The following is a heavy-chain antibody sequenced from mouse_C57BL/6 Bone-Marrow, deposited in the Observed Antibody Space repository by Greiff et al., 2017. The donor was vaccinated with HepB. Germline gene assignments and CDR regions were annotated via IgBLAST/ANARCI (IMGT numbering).Heavy chain of an antibody. Sequence: VQLQQSGAELVRPGASVKLSCTASGFNIKDDYMHWVKQRPEQGLEWIGWIDPENGDTEYASKFQGKATITADTSSNTAYLQLSSLTSEDTAVYYCTTGVGGYYWFAYWGQGTLVTVSA. CDR1: GFNIKDDY. D-gene: IGHD2-3*01. J-gene: IGHJ3*01. CDR3: TTGVGGYYWFAY. CDR2: IDPENGDT. V-gene: IGHV14-4*01.